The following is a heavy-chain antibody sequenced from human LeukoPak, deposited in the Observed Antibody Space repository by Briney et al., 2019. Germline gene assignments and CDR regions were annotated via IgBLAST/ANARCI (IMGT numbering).Heavy chain of an antibody. D-gene: IGHD2-2*01. CDR3: ASSIVYCSSTSCYFN. V-gene: IGHV1-2*02. CDR2: INPNSGGT. J-gene: IGHJ4*02. CDR1: GYTFNGYY. Sequence: GASVKVSCKASGYTFNGYYMHWVRQAPGQGLEWMGWINPNSGGTNYAQKFQGRVTMTRDTSISTAYMELSRLRSDDTAVYYCASSIVYCSSTSCYFNWGQGTLVTVSS.